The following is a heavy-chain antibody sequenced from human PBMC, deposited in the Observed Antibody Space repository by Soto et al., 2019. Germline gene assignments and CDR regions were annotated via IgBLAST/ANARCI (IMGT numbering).Heavy chain of an antibody. CDR1: GVTFSRNA. D-gene: IGHD6-25*01. CDR3: APRGYWVSTGCLAYYYAVDV. CDR2: ISGSGDTT. Sequence: EVQLLESGGGLVQPGGSLRLSCAASGVTFSRNAMSWVRQAPGKGPEWVSGISGSGDTTHYADFVKGRVTISRDNSKSAVYLQMNCRRAEDTVVYYCAPRGYWVSTGCLAYYYAVDVWGQGTTVTVSS. J-gene: IGHJ6*02. V-gene: IGHV3-23*01.